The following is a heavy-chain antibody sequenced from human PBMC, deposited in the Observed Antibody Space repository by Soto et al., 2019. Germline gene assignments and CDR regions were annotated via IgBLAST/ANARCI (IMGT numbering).Heavy chain of an antibody. J-gene: IGHJ4*02. CDR1: GYTFTSYD. D-gene: IGHD3-22*01. V-gene: IGHV1-8*01. Sequence: QVQLVQSGAEVKKPGASVKVSCKASGYTFTSYDINWVRQATGQGLEWMGWMNPNSGNTGYVQKFQGRVTMTRNTSISTAYMELSSLRSEDTAVYYCARVNFRRPSYYDSNDYWGQGTLVTVSS. CDR2: MNPNSGNT. CDR3: ARVNFRRPSYYDSNDY.